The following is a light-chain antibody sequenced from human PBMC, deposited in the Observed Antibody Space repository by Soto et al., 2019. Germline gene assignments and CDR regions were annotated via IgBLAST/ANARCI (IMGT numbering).Light chain of an antibody. CDR3: QKYNNWSGVT. V-gene: IGKV1-5*01. CDR1: QSVSGW. J-gene: IGKJ4*01. Sequence: DLQMTQCPSSLSASVGDTVTVTCRASQSVSGWLAWYQQKPGEAPKLLIYDASALPRGVPSRFSGSGSGTEFALTISRLQPDDFATYHCQKYNNWSGVTFGGGTKVDI. CDR2: DAS.